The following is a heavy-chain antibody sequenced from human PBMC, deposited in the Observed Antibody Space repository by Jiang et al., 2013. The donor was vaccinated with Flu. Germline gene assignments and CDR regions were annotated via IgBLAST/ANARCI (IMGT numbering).Heavy chain of an antibody. D-gene: IGHD1-7*01. CDR2: MYTSGTP. J-gene: IGHJ6*02. CDR3: ATGKTGITGTTSSIGMDV. Sequence: GPGLVKASETLSLTCAVSGVSISSYYWSWIRQPAGKGLEWIGRMYTSGTPNYNPSLKSRVTMSVDTSKKQFSLKLSSVTAADTAVYYCATGKTGITGTTSSIGMDVVGPRDHGHRLL. CDR1: GVSISSYY. V-gene: IGHV4-4*07.